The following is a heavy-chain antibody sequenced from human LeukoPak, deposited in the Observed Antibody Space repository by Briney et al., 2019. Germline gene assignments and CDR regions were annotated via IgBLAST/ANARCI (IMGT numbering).Heavy chain of an antibody. D-gene: IGHD6-13*01. Sequence: GGSLRLSCAASGFTFSSYGMYWVRQAPGKGLEWVAFIRHDGNNKYYADSVKGRFTISRDNSKNTLYLQMNSLRAEDTALYYCAKDGSLYSSSWYLDYWGQGTLVTVSS. CDR3: AKDGSLYSSSWYLDY. CDR2: IRHDGNNK. J-gene: IGHJ4*02. V-gene: IGHV3-30*02. CDR1: GFTFSSYG.